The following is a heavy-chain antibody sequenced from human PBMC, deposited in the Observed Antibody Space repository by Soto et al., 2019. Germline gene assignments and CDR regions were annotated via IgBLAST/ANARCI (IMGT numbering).Heavy chain of an antibody. D-gene: IGHD3-22*01. CDR2: ITGSGGDT. CDR1: GFTFRSYV. J-gene: IGHJ4*02. Sequence: GGSLKLSCAASGFTFRSYVMSWVRQPPGKGLEWVSAITGSGGDTYHADSVKGRFTISRDNTKNTLSLQMNSLRADDTAVYYCAKGSANSRPYYFDYWGQGTLVTVYS. V-gene: IGHV3-23*01. CDR3: AKGSANSRPYYFDY.